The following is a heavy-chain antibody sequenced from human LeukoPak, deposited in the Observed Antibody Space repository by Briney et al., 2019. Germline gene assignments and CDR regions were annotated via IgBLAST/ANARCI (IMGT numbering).Heavy chain of an antibody. CDR1: GGSISSSSYY. D-gene: IGHD3-22*01. V-gene: IGHV4-39*06. CDR3: ARTPPRYYYDSSGYYYSY. CDR2: IYYSGST. Sequence: SETLSLTCTVSGGSISSSSYYWGWIRQPPGNGLEWIGSIYYSGSTYYNPSLKSRVTISVDTSKNQFPLKLSSVTAADTAVYYCARTPPRYYYDSSGYYYSYWGQGTLVTVSS. J-gene: IGHJ4*02.